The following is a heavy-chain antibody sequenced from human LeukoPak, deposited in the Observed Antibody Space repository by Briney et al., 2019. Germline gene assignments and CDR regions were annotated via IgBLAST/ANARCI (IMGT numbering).Heavy chain of an antibody. CDR2: IYYSGNT. J-gene: IGHJ4*02. CDR1: GFIFSSYW. V-gene: IGHV4-39*01. CDR3: ARQPALTHSHFDY. Sequence: PGGSLRLSCAGSGFIFSSYWMSWVRQPPGEGLQWIGSIYYSGNTYYNSSLKSRVTISVDTSTSQFSLRLSSVTAADTAVYYCARQPALTHSHFDYWGQGTLVTVSS.